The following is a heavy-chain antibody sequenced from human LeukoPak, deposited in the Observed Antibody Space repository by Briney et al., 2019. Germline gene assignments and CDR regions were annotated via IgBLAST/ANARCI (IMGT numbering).Heavy chain of an antibody. V-gene: IGHV4-59*02. CDR2: IHYSGST. D-gene: IGHD4-17*01. J-gene: IGHJ5*02. Sequence: GSLRLSCAVSGFTVSDYYMSWVRQAPGQGLEWIGYIHYSGSTKYNPSLKSRVTMSVDTSKNQFSLKVTSVTAADTAIYYCTRTNYGDYNWFDPWGQGTLVTVSS. CDR1: GFTVSDYY. CDR3: TRTNYGDYNWFDP.